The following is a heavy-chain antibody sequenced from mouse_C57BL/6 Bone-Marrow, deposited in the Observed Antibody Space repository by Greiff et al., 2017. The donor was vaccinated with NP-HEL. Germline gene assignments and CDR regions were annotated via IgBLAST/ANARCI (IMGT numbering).Heavy chain of an antibody. D-gene: IGHD1-1*01. CDR1: GFTFSSYG. CDR3: ARGHLLLSYFDD. Sequence: EVMLVESGGDLVKPGGSLKLSCAASGFTFSSYGMSWVRQTPGKRLEWVANISSGGGYTYYPDSVKGRFTISRDNAKNTLYLQMSSLKSEDTAMYYCARGHLLLSYFDDWGKGTTLTVSS. V-gene: IGHV5-6*01. CDR2: ISSGGGYT. J-gene: IGHJ2*01.